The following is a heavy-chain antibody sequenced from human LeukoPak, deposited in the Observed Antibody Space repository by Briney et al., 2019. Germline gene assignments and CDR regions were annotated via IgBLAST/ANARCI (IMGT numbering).Heavy chain of an antibody. CDR1: GYTFTGYY. Sequence: GASVTVSCKASGYTFTGYYMHWVRQAPGQGHEWMGWINPNSGGTNYAQKFQGRVTITADKSTSTAYMELSSLRSENTAVYYCARDRGYSGYDYIASFDYWGQGTLVTVSS. D-gene: IGHD5-12*01. J-gene: IGHJ4*02. CDR3: ARDRGYSGYDYIASFDY. CDR2: INPNSGGT. V-gene: IGHV1-2*02.